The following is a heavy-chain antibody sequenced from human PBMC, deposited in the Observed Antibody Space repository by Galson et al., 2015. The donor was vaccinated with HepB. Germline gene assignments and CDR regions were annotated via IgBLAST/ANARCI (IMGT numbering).Heavy chain of an antibody. D-gene: IGHD3-22*01. V-gene: IGHV4-59*01. CDR1: GGSISSSY. Sequence: ETLSLTCTVSGGSISSSYWSWFRQSPGKGLEWIGYIYHTGSTNYNPSLKSRVTMSVDTSKNQFSLRLGSVTAADTAVYFCARAPSAIVVRYFDVWGRGTLVTVSS. CDR3: ARAPSAIVVRYFDV. CDR2: IYHTGST. J-gene: IGHJ2*01.